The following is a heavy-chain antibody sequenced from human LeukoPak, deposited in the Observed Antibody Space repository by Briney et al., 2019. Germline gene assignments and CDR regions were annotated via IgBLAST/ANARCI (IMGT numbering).Heavy chain of an antibody. D-gene: IGHD2/OR15-2a*01. J-gene: IGHJ3*02. CDR2: ISYDGSNK. CDR3: ARGLSGGTLSDAFDI. Sequence: PGRSPRLSCAASGFTFSRYAMHWVRQAPGKGLEWVAVISYDGSNKYYADSVKGRFTISRDNSKNTLYLQMNSLRAEDTAVYYCARGLSGGTLSDAFDIWGQGTMVTVSS. CDR1: GFTFSRYA. V-gene: IGHV3-30*01.